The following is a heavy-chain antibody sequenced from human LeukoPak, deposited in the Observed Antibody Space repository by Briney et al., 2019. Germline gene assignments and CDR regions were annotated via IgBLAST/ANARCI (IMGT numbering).Heavy chain of an antibody. J-gene: IGHJ4*02. V-gene: IGHV3-7*01. D-gene: IGHD3-16*01. CDR3: TRRLDD. Sequence: GGSLRLSCAASGFTFSSYWMNWARQAPGTGLEWVASINHNGNVNYYVDSVKGRFTISRDNAQNSLYLQMNGLRVEDTAVYYCTRRLDDWGQGTLVTVSS. CDR2: INHNGNVN. CDR1: GFTFSSYW.